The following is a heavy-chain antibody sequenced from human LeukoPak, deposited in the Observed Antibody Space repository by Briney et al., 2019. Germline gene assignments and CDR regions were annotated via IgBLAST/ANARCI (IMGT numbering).Heavy chain of an antibody. CDR2: INWNGGST. CDR1: GFNFGDYG. V-gene: IGHV3-20*04. D-gene: IGHD3-10*01. CDR3: ARGGYGSGSPGY. Sequence: GGSLRLSCAASGFNFGDYGTSWVRQAPGKGLEWVSAINWNGGSTGYADSVKGRFTISRDNAKNSLYLQMNSLRAEDTALYYCARGGYGSGSPGYWGQGTLVTVSS. J-gene: IGHJ4*02.